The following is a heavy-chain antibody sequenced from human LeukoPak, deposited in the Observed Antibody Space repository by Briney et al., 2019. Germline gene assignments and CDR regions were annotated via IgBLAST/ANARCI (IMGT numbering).Heavy chain of an antibody. Sequence: GGSLRLSCAASGFTFSTYAMHWVRQAPGKGLEWVAVISYDGSSKYYADSVKGRFTISRDNSKNTLYLQMNSLRAEDTAVYYCAKVFYDSSGYYAPPDAFDIWGQGTMVTVSS. CDR3: AKVFYDSSGYYAPPDAFDI. D-gene: IGHD3-22*01. CDR1: GFTFSTYA. CDR2: ISYDGSSK. J-gene: IGHJ3*02. V-gene: IGHV3-30*04.